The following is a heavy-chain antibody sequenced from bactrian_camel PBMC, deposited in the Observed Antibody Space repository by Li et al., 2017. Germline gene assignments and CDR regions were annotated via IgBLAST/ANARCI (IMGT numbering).Heavy chain of an antibody. D-gene: IGHD2*01. J-gene: IGHJ4*01. V-gene: IGHV3S26*01. CDR1: GFTFTNYC. Sequence: HVQLVESGGDLLQPGGSLSLSFAASGFTFTNYCMHWVRQVPGKEREGVAAIDSDGGTSYADSVKGRFTISQDNAKNTLYLQMNSLKPEDTAMYYCAAVYRRYTRYPPLTKDEYIYWGRGTQVTVS. CDR3: AAVYRRYTRYPPLTKDEYIY. CDR2: IDSDGGT.